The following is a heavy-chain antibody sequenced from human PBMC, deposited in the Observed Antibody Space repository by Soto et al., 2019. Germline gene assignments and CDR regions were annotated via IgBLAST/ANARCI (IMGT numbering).Heavy chain of an antibody. V-gene: IGHV1-18*01. J-gene: IGHJ5*02. CDR2: ISAYNGNT. CDR3: ARDPVVVVAASVSWFDP. D-gene: IGHD2-15*01. Sequence: QVQLVQSGAEVKKPGASVKVSCKASGYTFTSYGISWVRQAPGQGLEWMGWISAYNGNTNYAQKLQGRVTMTTDTSTSTAYMELRSLRSDATAVYYCARDPVVVVAASVSWFDPWGQGTLVTVSS. CDR1: GYTFTSYG.